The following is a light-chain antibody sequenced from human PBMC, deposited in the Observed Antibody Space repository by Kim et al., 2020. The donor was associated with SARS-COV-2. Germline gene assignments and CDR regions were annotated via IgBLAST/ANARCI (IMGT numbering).Light chain of an antibody. V-gene: IGKV1-33*01. J-gene: IGKJ1*01. Sequence: DIQMTQSPSSLSASVGDRVTITCQANQDINTYLNWYQQSPGKPPKLLIYDASNLDSGVPSRFSGSGSETHFSFTISSLQPEDFATYYCQQVHDLPWTFGQGTKVDIK. CDR2: DAS. CDR3: QQVHDLPWT. CDR1: QDINTY.